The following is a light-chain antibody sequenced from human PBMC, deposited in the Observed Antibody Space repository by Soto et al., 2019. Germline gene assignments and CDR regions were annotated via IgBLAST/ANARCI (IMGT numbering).Light chain of an antibody. CDR2: GAS. V-gene: IGKV3-20*01. Sequence: DIVLTQSPGTLSLSPGERATLSCRASQSINSRYLAWYQQKPGQAPRLLIYGASSRATGIPDRFSGSGSGTDFTLTISRLEPEDFAVYYCQQFGSSPGFTCGPGTKVDIK. J-gene: IGKJ3*01. CDR3: QQFGSSPGFT. CDR1: QSINSRY.